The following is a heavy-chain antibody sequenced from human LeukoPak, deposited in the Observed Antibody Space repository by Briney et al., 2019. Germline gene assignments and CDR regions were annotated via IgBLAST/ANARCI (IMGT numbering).Heavy chain of an antibody. Sequence: PSETLSLTCTVSGGSISNRDWYWGWIRQPPGKGLEWIGSIFSSGSFNSGATYSNPSLRSRMTISMDTATNQFSLRLSSVTAADTAVYFCARSPGFGSSWYDYWGQGTLVTVSS. CDR3: ARSPGFGSSWYDY. J-gene: IGHJ4*02. CDR2: IFSSGSFNSGAT. V-gene: IGHV4-39*07. D-gene: IGHD6-13*01. CDR1: GGSISNRDWY.